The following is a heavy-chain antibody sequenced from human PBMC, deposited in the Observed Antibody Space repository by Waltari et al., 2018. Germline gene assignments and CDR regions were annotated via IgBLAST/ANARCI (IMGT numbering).Heavy chain of an antibody. J-gene: IGHJ4*02. CDR2: IYTSGST. Sequence: QVQLQESGPGLVKPSETLSLTCTVSGGSISSYYWSWIRQPAGKGLEWIGRIYTSGSTNSIPSLKSRVTMAVDTAKNQFSLRLSSVTAADTAVYYCARDGEGIVVVVAFDYWGQGTLVTVSS. D-gene: IGHD2-15*01. CDR1: GGSISSYY. V-gene: IGHV4-4*07. CDR3: ARDGEGIVVVVAFDY.